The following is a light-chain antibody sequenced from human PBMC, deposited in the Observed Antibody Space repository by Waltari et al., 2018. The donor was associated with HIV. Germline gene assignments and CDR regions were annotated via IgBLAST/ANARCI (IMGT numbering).Light chain of an antibody. Sequence: QAVLTQPSSLSASPGASASLTCTLRSGINVGTYRIYWYQQKPGSPPQYLLRYKSDSDKQPGSGVPSRFSGSKDASGNAGIFLISGLQSEDEADYYCMSWHSIFVVFGGGTKLTVL. CDR1: SGINVGTYR. J-gene: IGLJ2*01. CDR2: YKSDSDK. CDR3: MSWHSIFVV. V-gene: IGLV5-45*02.